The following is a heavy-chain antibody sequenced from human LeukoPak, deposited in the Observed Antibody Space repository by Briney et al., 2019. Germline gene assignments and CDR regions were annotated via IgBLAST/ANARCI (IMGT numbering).Heavy chain of an antibody. Sequence: SETLSLTCSVSGRSFSSDSFWGWIRHPPGQGLELIGSIHERGSTSYNPSLKSRVTISINPSKNQFSLNVNSVTAADPAVYYCARASRPSNSWFDPWGQGTVVTVSS. CDR3: ARASRPSNSWFDP. D-gene: IGHD6-6*01. CDR2: IHERGST. J-gene: IGHJ5*02. CDR1: GRSFSSDSF. V-gene: IGHV4-38-2*02.